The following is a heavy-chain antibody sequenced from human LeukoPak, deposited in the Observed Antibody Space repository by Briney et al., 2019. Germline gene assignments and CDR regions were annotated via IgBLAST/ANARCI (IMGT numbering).Heavy chain of an antibody. V-gene: IGHV4-39*01. CDR2: VYYSGST. D-gene: IGHD1-26*01. CDR1: GGSISSTNSY. Sequence: PSETLSLTCTISGGSISSTNSYWGWIRQTPGKGLEWIGTVYYSGSTYYNPSLNSRASISGDTSTNQFSLRLNSVTAADTAVYLEASSAWGHMDVWGKGTTVIVSS. J-gene: IGHJ6*03. CDR3: ASSAWGHMDV.